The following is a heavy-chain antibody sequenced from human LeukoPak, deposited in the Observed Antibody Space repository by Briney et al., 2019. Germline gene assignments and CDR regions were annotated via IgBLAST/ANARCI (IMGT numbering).Heavy chain of an antibody. Sequence: PGRSLRLSCAASGFTFDDYAMHWVRQAPGKGLEWVSGISWNSGSIGYADSVKGRFTISRDNAKNSLYLQMNSLRAEDTALYYCAKDARGYSGSGSPPRFDPWGQGTLVTVSS. CDR1: GFTFDDYA. D-gene: IGHD3-10*01. CDR3: AKDARGYSGSGSPPRFDP. J-gene: IGHJ5*02. V-gene: IGHV3-9*01. CDR2: ISWNSGSI.